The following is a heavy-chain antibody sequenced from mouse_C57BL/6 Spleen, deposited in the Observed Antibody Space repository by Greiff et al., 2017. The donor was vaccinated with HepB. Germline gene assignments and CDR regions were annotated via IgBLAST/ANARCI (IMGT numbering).Heavy chain of an antibody. CDR1: GFTFSDYG. CDR2: ISSGSSTI. Sequence: EVKLEESGGGLVKPGGSLKLSCAASGFTFSDYGMHWVRQAPEKGLEWVAYISSGSSTIYYADTVKGRFTISRDNAKNTLFLQMTSLRSEDTAMYYCARDGSKYWYFDVWGTGTTVTVSS. CDR3: ARDGSKYWYFDV. D-gene: IGHD1-1*01. J-gene: IGHJ1*03. V-gene: IGHV5-17*01.